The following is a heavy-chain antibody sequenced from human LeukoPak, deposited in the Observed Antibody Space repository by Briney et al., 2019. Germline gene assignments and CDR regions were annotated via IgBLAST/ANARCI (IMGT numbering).Heavy chain of an antibody. CDR3: ARGDYYDSSGYYYAAFDI. CDR1: GGSFSGYY. D-gene: IGHD3-22*01. CDR2: INHSGST. Sequence: SETLSLTCAVYGGSFSGYYWSWIRQPPGKGLAWIGEINHSGSTNYNPSLKSRVTISVDTSKNQFSLKLSSVTAADTAVYYCARGDYYDSSGYYYAAFDIWGQGTMVTVSS. V-gene: IGHV4-34*01. J-gene: IGHJ3*02.